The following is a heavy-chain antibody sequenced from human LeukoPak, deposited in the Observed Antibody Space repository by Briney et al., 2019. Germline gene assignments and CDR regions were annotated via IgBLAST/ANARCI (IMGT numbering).Heavy chain of an antibody. Sequence: SETLSLTCTVSGGSITSSSYYWGWIRQPPGKGLEWIGSIYYSGSTHYSPSLKSRVTISVDTSKNQFSLKLSSVTAADTAVYYCARRRFAYYYGSGSYYKDWGQGTLVTVSS. CDR1: GGSITSSSYY. CDR3: ARRRFAYYYGSGSYYKD. V-gene: IGHV4-39*07. J-gene: IGHJ4*02. D-gene: IGHD3-10*01. CDR2: IYYSGST.